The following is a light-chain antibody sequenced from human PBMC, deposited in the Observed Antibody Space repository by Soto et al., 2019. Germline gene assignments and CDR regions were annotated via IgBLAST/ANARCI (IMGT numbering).Light chain of an antibody. Sequence: YELTQPPSVSVAPGQTARITCGGNNIGRKTVHWYQQRPGQAPVLVVYDDSDRPSGIPERFSGSNSGNTATLTISRVEAGDEADYSCLVWDSSFDHPVFGGGTKLTVL. J-gene: IGLJ3*02. CDR1: NIGRKT. CDR2: DDS. V-gene: IGLV3-21*02. CDR3: LVWDSSFDHPV.